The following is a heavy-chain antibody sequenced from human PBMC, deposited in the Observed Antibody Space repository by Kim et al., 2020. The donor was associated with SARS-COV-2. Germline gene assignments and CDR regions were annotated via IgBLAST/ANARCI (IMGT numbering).Heavy chain of an antibody. J-gene: IGHJ6*03. CDR1: GGSISGYY. CDR2: IYYRGNT. D-gene: IGHD1-1*01. Sequence: SETLSLTCSVSGGSISGYYWSWIRQSPGKGLEWIGYIYYRGNTNYNPSLESRVTMSLETSNNKFSLKLTSVTATDTAVYYCARESWSPGFFYYHYMDAWGGGTAVTVSS. V-gene: IGHV4-59*01. CDR3: ARESWSPGFFYYHYMDA.